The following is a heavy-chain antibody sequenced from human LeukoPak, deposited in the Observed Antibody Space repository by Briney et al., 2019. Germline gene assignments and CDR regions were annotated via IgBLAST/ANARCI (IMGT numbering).Heavy chain of an antibody. CDR2: INPPSGST. Sequence: ASVKVSCKASGYTFTSYYMHWVRQAPGQGLEWMGIINPPSGSTTYAQKFQGRVTMTRDASTSTVYMEVSSLRSEDTAVYYCARDPGLTSYYYYMDVWGKGTMVTVSS. CDR3: ARDPGLTSYYYYMDV. D-gene: IGHD1-14*01. V-gene: IGHV1-46*01. J-gene: IGHJ6*03. CDR1: GYTFTSYY.